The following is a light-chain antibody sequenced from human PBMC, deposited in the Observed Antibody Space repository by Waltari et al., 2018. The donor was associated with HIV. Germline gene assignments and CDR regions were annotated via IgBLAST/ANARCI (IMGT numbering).Light chain of an antibody. V-gene: IGKV3-15*01. Sequence: EIVMTQSPATLSVSPGERATRSCRASQSVSSNLAWYQQKPGQAPRLLIYGASTRATGIPARFSGSGSGTEFTLTISSLQSEDFAVYYCQQSNNWPRTFGQGTKVEIK. CDR2: GAS. J-gene: IGKJ1*01. CDR3: QQSNNWPRT. CDR1: QSVSSN.